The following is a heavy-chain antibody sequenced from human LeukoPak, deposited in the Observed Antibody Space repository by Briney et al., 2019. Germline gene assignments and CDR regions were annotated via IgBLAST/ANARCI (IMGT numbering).Heavy chain of an antibody. J-gene: IGHJ4*02. V-gene: IGHV3-23*01. CDR1: GFTFRSYG. CDR3: ARPYCSSTSCHPLN. D-gene: IGHD2-2*01. CDR2: ISGSADST. Sequence: GGSLRLSCAASGFTFRSYGMSWVRQAPGKGLEWVSAISGSADSTYYADSVKGRFTISRDNAKNTLYLQMNSLRAEDTAVYYCARPYCSSTSCHPLNWGQGTLVTVSS.